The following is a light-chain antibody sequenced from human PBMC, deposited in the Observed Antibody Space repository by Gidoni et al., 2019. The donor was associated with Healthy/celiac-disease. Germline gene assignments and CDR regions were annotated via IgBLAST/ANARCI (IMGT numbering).Light chain of an antibody. Sequence: DIVMTQSPASLAVSLGERATINCKSSQSVLYSSNNKNYLAWYQQKPGQTPQLLMYCASTRESGVPERFSCSGSGTDFTLTISSLQAEDVAVYYCQQYYSTPYTFGQGTKLEIK. CDR3: QQYYSTPYT. V-gene: IGKV4-1*01. J-gene: IGKJ2*01. CDR1: QSVLYSSNNKNY. CDR2: CAS.